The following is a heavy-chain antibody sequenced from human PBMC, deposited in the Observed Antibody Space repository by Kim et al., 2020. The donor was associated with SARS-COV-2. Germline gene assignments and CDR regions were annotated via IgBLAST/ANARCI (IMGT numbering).Heavy chain of an antibody. Sequence: GGSLRLSCAASGFTFSSYAMSWVRQAPGKGLEWVSAISGSGGNTYYADSVKGRFTISRDNSKNTLYLQMNSLRAEDTAVYYCAKVMYYDILTGLTFDAFDIWGQGTMVTVSS. CDR1: GFTFSSYA. D-gene: IGHD3-9*01. V-gene: IGHV3-23*01. CDR3: AKVMYYDILTGLTFDAFDI. J-gene: IGHJ3*02. CDR2: ISGSGGNT.